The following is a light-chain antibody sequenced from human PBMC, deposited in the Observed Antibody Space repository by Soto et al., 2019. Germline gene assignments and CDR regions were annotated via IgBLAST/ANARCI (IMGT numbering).Light chain of an antibody. Sequence: DIQMTQSPSSLSASVGDRVTITCQASQDISNYLNWYQQKPGKAPKLLIYHASNLATGVPSRFSGSKSGTDFTFNIRRLQHVDIETYYCQQYRNRITFGPGTKVDIK. V-gene: IGKV1-33*01. CDR3: QQYRNRIT. CDR2: HAS. J-gene: IGKJ3*01. CDR1: QDISNY.